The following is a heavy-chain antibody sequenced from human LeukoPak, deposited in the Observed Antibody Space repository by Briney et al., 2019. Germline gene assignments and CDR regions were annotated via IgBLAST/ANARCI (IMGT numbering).Heavy chain of an antibody. J-gene: IGHJ4*02. CDR3: ARQGATVTTRGFDY. CDR1: GGSISSYY. Sequence: SETLSLTCTVSGGSISSYYWSWIRQPPGKGLEWIGYIYYSGSTNYNPSLKSRVTISVDTSKNQFSLKLSSVTAADTAVYYCARQGATVTTRGFDYWGQGTLVTVSS. CDR2: IYYSGST. D-gene: IGHD4-17*01. V-gene: IGHV4-59*08.